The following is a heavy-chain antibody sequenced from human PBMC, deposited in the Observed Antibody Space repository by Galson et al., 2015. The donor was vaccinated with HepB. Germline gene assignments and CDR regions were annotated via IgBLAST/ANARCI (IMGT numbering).Heavy chain of an antibody. Sequence: QSGAEVKKPGESLKISCKVSGYTFTSFWIAWVRQTPGKGLEWMGIIYPGDSDTRYSPSFQGQVTISVDKSINTAYLQWSSLEASDTAMYYCARGSQYCNGQSCRFDSWGQGSLVTVSS. CDR3: ARGSQYCNGQSCRFDS. J-gene: IGHJ4*02. V-gene: IGHV5-51*01. D-gene: IGHD2-15*01. CDR1: GYTFTSFW. CDR2: IYPGDSDT.